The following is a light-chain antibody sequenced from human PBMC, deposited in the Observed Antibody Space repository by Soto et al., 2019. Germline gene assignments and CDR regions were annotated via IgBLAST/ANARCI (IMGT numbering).Light chain of an antibody. CDR2: DNN. Sequence: QSVLTQPPSVSAAPGQTVTISCSGSSSNIGNNYVSWYQQLPGTAPKLLIYDNNKRPSGIPDRFSGSKSGTSATLGITGLQTGDEADYYCGTWDSSLSAEMFGGGTKLTVL. CDR3: GTWDSSLSAEM. V-gene: IGLV1-51*01. CDR1: SSNIGNNY. J-gene: IGLJ3*02.